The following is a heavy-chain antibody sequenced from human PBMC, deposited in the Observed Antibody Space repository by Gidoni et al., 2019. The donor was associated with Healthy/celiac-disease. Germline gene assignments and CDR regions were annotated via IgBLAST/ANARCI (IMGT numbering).Heavy chain of an antibody. V-gene: IGHV4-39*01. Sequence: QLQLQESGPGLVKPSETLSLTCTVSGGSISSSSYYWGWIRQPPGKGLEWIGSIYYSGSTYYNPSLKSRVTISVDTSKNQFSLKLSSVTAADTAVYYCARQLIAGGVSDAFDIWGQGTMVTVSS. J-gene: IGHJ3*02. D-gene: IGHD2-8*01. CDR2: IYYSGST. CDR3: ARQLIAGGVSDAFDI. CDR1: GGSISSSSYY.